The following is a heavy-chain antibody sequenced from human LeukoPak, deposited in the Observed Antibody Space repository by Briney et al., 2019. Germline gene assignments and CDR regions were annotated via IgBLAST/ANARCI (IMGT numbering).Heavy chain of an antibody. CDR1: GFTFSSYA. Sequence: GGSLRLSCEASGFTFSSYAMTWVRQAPGKGLEWVSAIGSSGGSTIYADSVKGRFTISRDNSKNTLYLQMRSLRADDTAVYYCAKDRLTVTRYYFDLWGQGTLVTVSS. D-gene: IGHD4-17*01. CDR3: AKDRLTVTRYYFDL. V-gene: IGHV3-23*01. CDR2: IGSSGGST. J-gene: IGHJ4*02.